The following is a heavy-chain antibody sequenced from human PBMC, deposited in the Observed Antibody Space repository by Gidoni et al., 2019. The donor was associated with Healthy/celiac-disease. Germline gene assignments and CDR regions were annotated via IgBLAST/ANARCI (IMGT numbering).Heavy chain of an antibody. J-gene: IGHJ4*02. CDR3: ARGRYDSSGYYRKFDY. CDR2: INPNSGGT. CDR1: GYTFTGYY. Sequence: QVQLVQSGAEVKKPGASVKVSCKASGYTFTGYYMHWVRQAPGQGLEWMGWINPNSGGTNYAQKFQGWVTMTRDTSISTAYMELSRLRSDDTAVYYCARGRYDSSGYYRKFDYWGQGTLVTVSS. D-gene: IGHD3-22*01. V-gene: IGHV1-2*04.